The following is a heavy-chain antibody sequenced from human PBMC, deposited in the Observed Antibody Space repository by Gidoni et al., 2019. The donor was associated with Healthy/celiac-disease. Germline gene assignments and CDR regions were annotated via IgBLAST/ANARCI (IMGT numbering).Heavy chain of an antibody. CDR2: IYYSGST. D-gene: IGHD3-22*01. CDR3: ARGSHYDSSLQGYFDY. V-gene: IGHV4-59*01. CDR1: GGSISSYS. J-gene: IGHJ4*02. Sequence: QVQLQESGPGLVKPSETLALTCTVSGGSISSYSWSWIRQPPGKGLEWIGYIYYSGSTNYNPSLKSRVTISVDSSKNQFSLKLSSVTAADTAVYYCARGSHYDSSLQGYFDYWGQGTLVTVSS.